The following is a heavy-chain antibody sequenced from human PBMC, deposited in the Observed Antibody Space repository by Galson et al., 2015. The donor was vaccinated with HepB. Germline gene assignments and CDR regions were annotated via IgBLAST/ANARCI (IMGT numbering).Heavy chain of an antibody. J-gene: IGHJ6*03. V-gene: IGHV1-46*01. CDR2: INPSGGST. CDR1: GYTFTSYY. D-gene: IGHD1-14*01. Sequence: SVKVSCKASGYTFTSYYMHWVRQAPGQGLEWMGIINPSGGSTSYAQKFQGRVTMTRDTSTSTVYMELSSLRSEDTAVYYCARDGPIVMGREPERDYYYYMDVWGKGTTVTVSS. CDR3: ARDGPIVMGREPERDYYYYMDV.